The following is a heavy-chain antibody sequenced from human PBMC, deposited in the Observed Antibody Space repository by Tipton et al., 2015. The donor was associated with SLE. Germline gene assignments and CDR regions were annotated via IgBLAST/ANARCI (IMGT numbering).Heavy chain of an antibody. J-gene: IGHJ5*02. V-gene: IGHV1-69*18. CDR2: IIPIFGTA. D-gene: IGHD1-26*01. CDR1: GGTFNSYG. Sequence: QVQLVQSGAEVKKPGSSVKVSCKASGGTFNSYGINWLRQAPGQGLEWMGRIIPIFGTANNAQKFQGRVTITADESTSTVYMELSSLRSEDTAVYYCARDLGIRWEVLGWFDPWGQGTLVTVSS. CDR3: ARDLGIRWEVLGWFDP.